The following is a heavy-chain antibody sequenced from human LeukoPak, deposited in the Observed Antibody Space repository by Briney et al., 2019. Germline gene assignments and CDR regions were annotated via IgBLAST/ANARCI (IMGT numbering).Heavy chain of an antibody. CDR3: ATTISGYSYGLGY. D-gene: IGHD5-18*01. CDR1: GGSISSGGYY. Sequence: SETLSLTCTVSGGSISSGGYYWSWIRQHPGKGLEWIGYIYYSGSTYYNPSLKSRVTISVYTSKNQFSLKLSSVTAADTAVYYCATTISGYSYGLGYWGQGTLVTVSS. CDR2: IYYSGST. V-gene: IGHV4-31*03. J-gene: IGHJ4*02.